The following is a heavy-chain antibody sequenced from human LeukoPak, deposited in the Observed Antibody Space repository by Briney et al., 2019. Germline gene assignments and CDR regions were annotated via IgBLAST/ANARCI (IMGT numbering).Heavy chain of an antibody. V-gene: IGHV3-48*01. Sequence: GGSLRLSCAASGFTFSSYSMNWVRQAPGKGLEWVSYISSSSSTIYYADSVKGRFTISRDNSKNTLYLRMNSLRAEDTAVYYCAKFKGSGWYFDYWGQGTLVTVSS. CDR3: AKFKGSGWYFDY. J-gene: IGHJ4*02. D-gene: IGHD6-19*01. CDR2: ISSSSSTI. CDR1: GFTFSSYS.